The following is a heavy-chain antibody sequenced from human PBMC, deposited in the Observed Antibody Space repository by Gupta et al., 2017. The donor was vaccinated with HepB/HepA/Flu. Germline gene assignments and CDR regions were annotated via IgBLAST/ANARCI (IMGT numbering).Heavy chain of an antibody. J-gene: IGHJ4*02. CDR3: ATSFSYSYGYGENDN. CDR1: GFMFEDYA. D-gene: IGHD5-18*01. V-gene: IGHV3-43*02. CDR2: ISGDGGVT. Sequence: EVHLVESGGGVVHPGGSLRLSCAGAGFMFEDYAMHWVRQAPGKGLEWVSLISGDGGVTKYRDSVKGRFTISRDNSKDSLYLQMNNLKTEDTAFYYCATSFSYSYGYGENDNWGQGTLVTVSS.